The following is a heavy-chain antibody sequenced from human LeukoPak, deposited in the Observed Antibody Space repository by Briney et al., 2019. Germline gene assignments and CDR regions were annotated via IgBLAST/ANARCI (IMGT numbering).Heavy chain of an antibody. V-gene: IGHV4-4*07. CDR2: IYTSGST. J-gene: IGHJ4*02. CDR1: GGSISSYY. CDR3: ARDAFNAENSYDSRGSLDY. Sequence: SETLSLTCTVSGGSISSYYWSWIRQPAGKGLEWIGRIYTSGSTNYNPSLKSRVTMSVDTSKNQFSLKLSSVTAADTAVYYCARDAFNAENSYDSRGSLDYWGQGTLVTVSS. D-gene: IGHD3-22*01.